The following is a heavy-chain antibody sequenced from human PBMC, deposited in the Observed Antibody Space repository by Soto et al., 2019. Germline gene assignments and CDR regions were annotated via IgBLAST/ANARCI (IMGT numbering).Heavy chain of an antibody. D-gene: IGHD3-22*01. J-gene: IGHJ4*02. CDR1: GGSISSYY. CDR3: AGFRPTYYYVCSGYHSAYYFDS. Sequence: QVQLQESGPGLVKPSETLSLTCTVSGGSISSYYWSWIRQPPGKGLEWIGYIYYSGSTNYNPSLRGRVTIRVATSNNVSSLKLSFLTAGDQAVFYCAGFRPTYYYVCSGYHSAYYFDSWGQGTLATASS. V-gene: IGHV4-59*01. CDR2: IYYSGST.